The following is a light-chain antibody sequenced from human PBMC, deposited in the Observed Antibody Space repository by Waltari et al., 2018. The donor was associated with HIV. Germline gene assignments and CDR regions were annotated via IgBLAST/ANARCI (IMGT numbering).Light chain of an antibody. CDR2: YDD. CDR1: SSNIGNNA. CDR3: AAWDDSLNGPV. V-gene: IGLV1-36*01. J-gene: IGLJ3*02. Sequence: QSVLTQPPSVSEAPRQRVTISCSGSSSNIGNNAVNWYQQLPGKAPKLLIYYDDLLPSVVACRFSGSKSGTSASLAISGLQSEDEADYYCAAWDDSLNGPVFGGGTKLTVL.